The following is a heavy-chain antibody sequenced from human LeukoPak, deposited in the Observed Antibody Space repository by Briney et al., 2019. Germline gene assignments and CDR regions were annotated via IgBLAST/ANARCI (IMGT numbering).Heavy chain of an antibody. CDR3: ARDPVYYYDSSGYYYKTNWFDP. J-gene: IGHJ5*02. V-gene: IGHV1-18*01. Sequence: ASVKVSCKASGYTFTSYGISWVRQAPGQGLEWMGWISAYNGNTNYAQKLQGRVTMTTGTSTSTAYMELRSLRSDDTAVYYCARDPVYYYDSSGYYYKTNWFDPWGQGTLVTVSS. D-gene: IGHD3-22*01. CDR1: GYTFTSYG. CDR2: ISAYNGNT.